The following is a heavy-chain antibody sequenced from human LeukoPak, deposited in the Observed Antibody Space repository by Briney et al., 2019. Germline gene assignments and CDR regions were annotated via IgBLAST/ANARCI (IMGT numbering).Heavy chain of an antibody. CDR2: IYYSGDT. Sequence: SETLSLTCTVSGGSLSSTDFYWGWIRQPPGKELEWIGSIYYSGDTYHNPSLKCRVTKPIETSKNQFSLKESSASAYITAVYYCARFNYDSKYYDYWGQGTLVTVSS. CDR1: GGSLSSTDFY. J-gene: IGHJ4*02. CDR3: ARFNYDSKYYDY. D-gene: IGHD3-16*01. V-gene: IGHV4-39*01.